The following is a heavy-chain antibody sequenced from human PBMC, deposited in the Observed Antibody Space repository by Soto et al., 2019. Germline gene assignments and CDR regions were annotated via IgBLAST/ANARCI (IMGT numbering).Heavy chain of an antibody. CDR3: ARDYFDYGMDV. Sequence: QDHGQGLEWMGWISAYNGNTNYAQKLQGRVTMTTDTSTSTAYMELRSLRSDDTAVYYCARDYFDYGMDVWGQGTTVTVSS. CDR2: ISAYNGNT. V-gene: IGHV1-18*01. D-gene: IGHD3-10*01. J-gene: IGHJ6*02.